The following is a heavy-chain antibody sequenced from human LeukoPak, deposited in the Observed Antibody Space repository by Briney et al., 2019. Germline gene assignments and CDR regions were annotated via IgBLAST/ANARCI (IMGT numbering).Heavy chain of an antibody. D-gene: IGHD3-16*01. CDR3: ARDPLIAGYFDY. J-gene: IGHJ4*02. CDR1: GLTFSSYA. Sequence: GGSLRLSCAASGLTFSSYAMHWVRQAPGKGLEWVAVISYDGSNKYYADSVKGRFTISRDNSKNTLYLQMNSLRAEDTAVYYCARDPLIAGYFDYWGQGTLVTVSS. CDR2: ISYDGSNK. V-gene: IGHV3-30-3*01.